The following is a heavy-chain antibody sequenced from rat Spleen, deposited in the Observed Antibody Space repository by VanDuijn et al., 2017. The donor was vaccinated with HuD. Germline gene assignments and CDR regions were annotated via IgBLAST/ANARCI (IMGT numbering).Heavy chain of an antibody. CDR1: GFTFSDYY. CDR2: ISYEGSST. D-gene: IGHD2-2*01. Sequence: EVQLVESGGDLVQPGRSLKLSCAASGFTFSDYYMAWVRPAPKQGLEWVASISYEGSSTYYGDSVKGRFTISRDNAKSTLYLQMDNLRSEDTATYYCTRAGYLRDWYFDFWGPGTMVTVSS. CDR3: TRAGYLRDWYFDF. V-gene: IGHV5-22*01. J-gene: IGHJ1*01.